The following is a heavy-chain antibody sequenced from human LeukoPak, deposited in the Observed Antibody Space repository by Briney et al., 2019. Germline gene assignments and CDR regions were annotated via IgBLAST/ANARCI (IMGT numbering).Heavy chain of an antibody. D-gene: IGHD5-18*01. J-gene: IGHJ4*02. CDR3: VTLPTDY. CDR1: RFSFSNSG. CDR2: MSVSGGST. Sequence: PGGSLRLSCVASRFSFSNSGMSWVRQPPGKGLEWVSAMSVSGGSTYYAASVKGRFTMSRDNSKNTLYLQMNSLRAEDTAVYYWVTLPTDYWAQATLVT. V-gene: IGHV3-23*01.